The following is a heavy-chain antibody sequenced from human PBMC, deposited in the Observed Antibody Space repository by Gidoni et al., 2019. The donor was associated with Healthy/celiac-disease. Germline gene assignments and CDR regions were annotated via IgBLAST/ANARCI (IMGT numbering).Heavy chain of an antibody. D-gene: IGHD3-10*01. CDR3: AITMVRGVKGFFDY. CDR2: MNPNSGNT. Sequence: QVQLVQSWAEVKQPGASVNVSCKVSGYTFTSYDIIWVRQATGQGLEWMGWMNPNSGNTGYAQKYQGRVTMTRNTSISTAYMELSSLRSEDTAVYYCAITMVRGVKGFFDYWGQGTLVTVSS. CDR1: GYTFTSYD. V-gene: IGHV1-8*01. J-gene: IGHJ4*02.